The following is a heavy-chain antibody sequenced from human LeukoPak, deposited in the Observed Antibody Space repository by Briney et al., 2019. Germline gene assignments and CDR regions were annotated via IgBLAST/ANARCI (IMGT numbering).Heavy chain of an antibody. CDR2: IKQDGSEK. CDR1: GFTFSSYA. CDR3: AREASWFGELLSDPAYYYMDV. J-gene: IGHJ6*03. V-gene: IGHV3-7*01. D-gene: IGHD3-10*01. Sequence: GRSLRLSCAASGFTFSSYAMHWVRQAPGKGLEWVANIKQDGSEKYYVDSVRGRFTISRDNAKNSLYLQMNSLRAEDTAMYYCAREASWFGELLSDPAYYYMDVWGKGTTVTVSS.